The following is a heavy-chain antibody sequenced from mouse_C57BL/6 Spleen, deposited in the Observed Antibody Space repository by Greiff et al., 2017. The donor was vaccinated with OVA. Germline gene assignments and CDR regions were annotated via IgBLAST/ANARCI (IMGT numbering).Heavy chain of an antibody. Sequence: EVQVVESGGDLVKPGGSLKLSCAASGFTFSSYGMSWVRQTPDKRLEWVATISSGGSYTYYPDSVKGRFTISRDNAKNTLYLQMSSLKSEDTAMYYCARRNWDYWGQGTTLTVSS. CDR3: ARRNWDY. V-gene: IGHV5-6*01. CDR1: GFTFSSYG. D-gene: IGHD4-1*01. CDR2: ISSGGSYT. J-gene: IGHJ2*01.